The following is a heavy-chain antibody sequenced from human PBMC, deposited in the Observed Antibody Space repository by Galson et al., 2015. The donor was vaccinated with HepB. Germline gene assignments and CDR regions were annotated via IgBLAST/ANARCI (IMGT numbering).Heavy chain of an antibody. CDR3: ARADYYNSSGYYYWDY. V-gene: IGHV1-69*13. CDR2: IIPIFDRA. J-gene: IGHJ4*02. CDR1: GDTFSSYF. Sequence: SVKVSCKVSGDTFSSYFTSWVRQAPGQGLEWMGGIIPIFDRAHYAQKFQGRVTIIADESTSTAYMELSGLRSEDTALYYCARADYYNSSGYYYWDYWGQGTLVTVSS. D-gene: IGHD3-22*01.